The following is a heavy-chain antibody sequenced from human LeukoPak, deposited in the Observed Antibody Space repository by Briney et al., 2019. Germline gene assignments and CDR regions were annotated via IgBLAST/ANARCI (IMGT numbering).Heavy chain of an antibody. CDR2: ISGSGGST. D-gene: IGHD3-9*01. V-gene: IGHV3-23*01. CDR3: ARAPYDILTGYSPYYFES. J-gene: IGHJ4*02. CDR1: GFTFSTYA. Sequence: QPGGSLRFSCVASGFTFSTYAMSWVRQAPGKGLEWVSVISGSGGSTYYADSVKGRFTISRDNAKNSLYLQMNSLRAEDTAVYYCARAPYDILTGYSPYYFESWGQGTLVTVSS.